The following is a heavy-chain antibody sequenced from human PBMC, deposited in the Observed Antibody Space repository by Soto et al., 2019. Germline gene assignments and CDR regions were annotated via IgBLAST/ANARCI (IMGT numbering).Heavy chain of an antibody. CDR3: ARIIEYSSGWGDYYYYGMDV. Sequence: SQTLSLTCAISGDSVSSNSAAWNWIRRSPSRGLEWLGRTYYRSKWYNDYAVSVKSRITINPDTSKNQFSLQLNSVTPEDTAVYYCARIIEYSSGWGDYYYYGMDVWGQGTTVTVSS. CDR2: TYYRSKWYN. V-gene: IGHV6-1*01. CDR1: GDSVSSNSAA. J-gene: IGHJ6*02. D-gene: IGHD6-19*01.